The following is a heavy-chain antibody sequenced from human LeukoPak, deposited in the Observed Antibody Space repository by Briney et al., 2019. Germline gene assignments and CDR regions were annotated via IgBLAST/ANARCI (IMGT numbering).Heavy chain of an antibody. D-gene: IGHD3-10*01. CDR1: GYVFVSYA. Sequence: ASVKVSCKASGYVFVSYAMNWVRQAPGQGLEGMGWINTNTGNPTYAQGFTGRFVFSLDTSVSTAYLEISSLKAEDTAVYYCATDYGSGKYYFDYWGQGTLVTVSS. CDR3: ATDYGSGKYYFDY. J-gene: IGHJ4*02. CDR2: INTNTGNP. V-gene: IGHV7-4-1*02.